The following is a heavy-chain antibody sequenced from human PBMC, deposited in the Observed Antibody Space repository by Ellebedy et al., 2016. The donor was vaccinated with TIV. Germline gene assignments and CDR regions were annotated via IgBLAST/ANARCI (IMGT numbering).Heavy chain of an antibody. J-gene: IGHJ4*02. V-gene: IGHV3-73*01. Sequence: GGSLRLXXAASGFTFSDSGIHWVRQASGKGLEWVGRIRTKAKSYATVYPESVEGRFTISRDDSKNTAYLQMNSLKTEDTAVYYCTRLWDGISWFPDFDYWGQGTLVTVSS. CDR2: IRTKAKSYAT. CDR1: GFTFSDSG. CDR3: TRLWDGISWFPDFDY. D-gene: IGHD6-13*01.